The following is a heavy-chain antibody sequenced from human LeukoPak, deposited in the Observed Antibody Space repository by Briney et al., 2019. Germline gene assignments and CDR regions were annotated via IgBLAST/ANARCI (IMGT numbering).Heavy chain of an antibody. D-gene: IGHD3-16*01. J-gene: IGHJ3*01. CDR1: GFTFSSYA. V-gene: IGHV3-23*01. CDR2: ISGGGSVT. CDR3: AKDGKFGGGSPGDAFDV. Sequence: GGSLRLSCAAFGFTFSSYAMSWVHQAPGRGLEWVSVISGGGSVTYYADSVKGRFTISRDNSKNTLYLQMNSLRAEDSAVYYCAKDGKFGGGSPGDAFDVWGQGTMVTVSS.